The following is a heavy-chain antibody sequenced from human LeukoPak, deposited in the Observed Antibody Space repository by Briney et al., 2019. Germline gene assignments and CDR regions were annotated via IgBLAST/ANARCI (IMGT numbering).Heavy chain of an antibody. CDR2: ISGSGGST. D-gene: IGHD2-2*01. CDR1: GFTFSSYA. V-gene: IGHV3-23*01. CDR3: AKDKGCSSTSCFFDY. J-gene: IGHJ4*02. Sequence: GGSLRLSCAASGFTFSSYAMSWVRQAPGKGLEWVSAISGSGGSTYYADSVKGRFTISRDNSKNTLYLQMNSLRAEDTAVYYYAKDKGCSSTSCFFDYWGQGTLVTVSS.